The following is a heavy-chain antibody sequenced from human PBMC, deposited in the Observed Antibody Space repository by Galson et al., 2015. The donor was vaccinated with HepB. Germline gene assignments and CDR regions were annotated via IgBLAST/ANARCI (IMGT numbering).Heavy chain of an antibody. CDR2: ISSYNGNS. V-gene: IGHV1-18*01. J-gene: IGHJ6*02. D-gene: IGHD1-26*01. Sequence: SVKVSCKASGYTFTSDGISWVRQAPGQGLEWMGWISSYNGNSNSAQKLQGRFSMTTDTSTNTIYMELRGLRSDDTAVYYCAGDGNYHGMDVWGQGTTVTVSS. CDR1: GYTFTSDG. CDR3: AGDGNYHGMDV.